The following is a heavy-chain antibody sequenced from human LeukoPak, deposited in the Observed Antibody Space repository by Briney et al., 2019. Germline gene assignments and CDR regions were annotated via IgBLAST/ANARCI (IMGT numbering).Heavy chain of an antibody. CDR2: ISRAGDRR. J-gene: IGHJ3*01. CDR1: GFTFSNTW. CDR3: ARGESFAFDV. Sequence: SGGSLRLSCAASGFTFSNTWMSWVRQAPGKGPEWVSSISRAGDRRYYEDSVKGRFTFSRDNSRNTLFLQMNSLRAEDTAVYYCARGESFAFDVWGQGTVVTVSS. V-gene: IGHV3-23*01.